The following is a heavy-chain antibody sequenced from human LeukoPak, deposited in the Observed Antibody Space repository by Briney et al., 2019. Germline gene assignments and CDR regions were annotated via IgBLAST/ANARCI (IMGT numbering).Heavy chain of an antibody. CDR2: IIPIFGTA. J-gene: IGHJ3*02. CDR1: GGTFSSYA. Sequence: SVKVSCKASGGTFSSYAISWVRQAPGQGLEWMGGIIPIFGTANYAQKFQGRVTITTDESTSTAYMELSSLRSEDTAVYYCARARPFYDSSGYYYPDAFGIWGQGTMVTVSS. CDR3: ARARPFYDSSGYYYPDAFGI. D-gene: IGHD3-22*01. V-gene: IGHV1-69*05.